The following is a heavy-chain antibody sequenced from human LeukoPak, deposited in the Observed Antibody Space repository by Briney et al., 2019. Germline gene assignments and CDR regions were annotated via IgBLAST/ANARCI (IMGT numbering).Heavy chain of an antibody. D-gene: IGHD2-21*02. CDR3: ARMRTRVVTLFDY. CDR1: GGSISSGGSS. Sequence: SETLSLTCVVSGGSISSGGSSWSWIRQPPGKGLEWIGYIYHSGSTYYNPSLKSRVTISVDRSKNQFSLNLSSVTAADTAVYYCARMRTRVVTLFDYWGQGTLVTVSS. CDR2: IYHSGST. J-gene: IGHJ4*02. V-gene: IGHV4-30-2*01.